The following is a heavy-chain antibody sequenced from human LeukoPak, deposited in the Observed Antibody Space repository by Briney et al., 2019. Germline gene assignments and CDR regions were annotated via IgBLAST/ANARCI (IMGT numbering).Heavy chain of an antibody. V-gene: IGHV1-18*01. CDR1: GYTLTSYG. D-gene: IGHD6-6*01. CDR2: ISVYNGNK. J-gene: IGHJ4*02. CDR3: ARAPLYGSCEY. Sequence: ASVTVSFKASGYTLTSYGISWVRQAPGQGREWMGWISVYNGNKNYAQKLQGTVTMTTDTSTSTAYMELSSLRSDDTAVYYCARAPLYGSCEYWGQGTLVTVSS.